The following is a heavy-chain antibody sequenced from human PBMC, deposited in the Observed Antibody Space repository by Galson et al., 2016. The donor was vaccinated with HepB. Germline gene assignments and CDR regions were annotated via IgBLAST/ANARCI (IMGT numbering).Heavy chain of an antibody. CDR3: ARGYSLGHYNSYMDV. CDR2: ISSSSTYA. Sequence: SLRLSCAGSGFTFSVHYMSWIRQAPGKGLEWVSYISSSSTYANYADAVKGRFTISRDNANNSLSLQMNSLRADDTAVYYCARGYSLGHYNSYMDVWDKGTTVTVTS. CDR1: GFTFSVHY. V-gene: IGHV3-11*06. D-gene: IGHD1-1*01. J-gene: IGHJ6*03.